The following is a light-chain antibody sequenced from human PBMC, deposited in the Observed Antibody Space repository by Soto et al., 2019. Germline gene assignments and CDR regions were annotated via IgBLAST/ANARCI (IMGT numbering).Light chain of an antibody. CDR2: AAS. J-gene: IGKJ1*01. CDR3: LQTYSTPWT. Sequence: DIQMTQSPSYLSASIGDRVTITCRASQSISRYLNWYRQKPGKAPHLLIYAASSLQSGVSSRFSGSGSGNAFTLTISSRQPEDIATYYCLQTYSTPWTFGQVTKVEIK. V-gene: IGKV1-39*01. CDR1: QSISRY.